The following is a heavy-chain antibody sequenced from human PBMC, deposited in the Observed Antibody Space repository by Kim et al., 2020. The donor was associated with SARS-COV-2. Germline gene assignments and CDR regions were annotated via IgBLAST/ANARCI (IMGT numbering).Heavy chain of an antibody. CDR1: GFTFSLYG. Sequence: GGSLRLSCAASGFTFSLYGTHWVRQAPGKGLEWVAVIWYDGSNKYYADSVKGRFTISRDNSKNTLYLQMNSLRAEDTAVYYCARDLAPFVGATTEPFDIWGQGTVVTVSS. J-gene: IGHJ3*02. V-gene: IGHV3-33*08. D-gene: IGHD1-26*01. CDR2: IWYDGSNK. CDR3: ARDLAPFVGATTEPFDI.